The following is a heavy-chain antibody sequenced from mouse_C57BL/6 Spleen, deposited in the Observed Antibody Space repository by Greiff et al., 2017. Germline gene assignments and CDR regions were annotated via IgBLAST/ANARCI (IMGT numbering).Heavy chain of an antibody. CDR1: GFTFSDYY. V-gene: IGHV5-16*01. CDR3: ARARNWDVFDY. Sequence: EVKLMESEGGLVQPGSSMKLSCTASGFTFSDYYMAWVRQVPEQGLEWVANINYDGSSTYYLDSLKSRFILSRDNATNILYLQLSSLKSEDTATYYCARARNWDVFDYWGQGTTLTVSS. CDR2: INYDGSST. J-gene: IGHJ2*01. D-gene: IGHD4-1*01.